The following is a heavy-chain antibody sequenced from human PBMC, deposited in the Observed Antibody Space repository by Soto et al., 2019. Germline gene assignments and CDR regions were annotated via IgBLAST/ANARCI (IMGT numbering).Heavy chain of an antibody. V-gene: IGHV1-18*01. Sequence: ASVKVSCKASGYTFTSYGISWVRQAPGQGLEWMGWISAYNGNTNYAQKLQGRVTMTTDTSTSTAYMELRSLRSDDTAVYYCARDRSGAVAEKDIVVVVAAGHHDYWGQGTLVTVSS. CDR1: GYTFTSYG. CDR3: ARDRSGAVAEKDIVVVVAAGHHDY. J-gene: IGHJ4*02. CDR2: ISAYNGNT. D-gene: IGHD2-15*01.